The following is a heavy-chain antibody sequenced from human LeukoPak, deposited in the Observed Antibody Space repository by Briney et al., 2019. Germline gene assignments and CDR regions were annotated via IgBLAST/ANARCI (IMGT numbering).Heavy chain of an antibody. D-gene: IGHD2-15*01. CDR1: GFTFTNYA. J-gene: IGHJ4*02. CDR2: ISYDGSNK. Sequence: GRSQRLSCAASGFTFTNYAIHWVRQAPGKGLEWVAVISYDGSNKYYADSVKGRFTISRDNSKNTLFLQMNSLRAEDTALYYCARAHIVVVVAAPDYWGQGTLVTVSS. CDR3: ARAHIVVVVAAPDY. V-gene: IGHV3-30-3*01.